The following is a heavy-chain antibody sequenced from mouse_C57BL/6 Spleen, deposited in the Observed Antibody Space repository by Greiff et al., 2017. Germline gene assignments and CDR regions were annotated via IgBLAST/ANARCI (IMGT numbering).Heavy chain of an antibody. CDR1: GYTFTDYY. CDR2: IYPGSGNT. Sequence: QVQLKQSGAELVRPGASVKLSCKASGYTFTDYYINWVKQRPGQGLEWIARIYPGSGNTYYNEKFKGKATLTVDKSSSTAYMQLSSLTSEDSAVXFCARSNWDVGDYWGQGTTLTVSS. D-gene: IGHD4-1*01. V-gene: IGHV1-76*01. CDR3: ARSNWDVGDY. J-gene: IGHJ2*01.